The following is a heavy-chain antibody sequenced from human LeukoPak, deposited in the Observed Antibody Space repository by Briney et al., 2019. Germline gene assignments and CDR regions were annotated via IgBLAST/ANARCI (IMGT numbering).Heavy chain of an antibody. CDR2: IINTSSII. CDR1: GFTFSSYS. D-gene: IGHD6-19*01. Sequence: GGSLTLSCTVSGFTFSSYSMNWVRQAPAKGLDWVSYIINTSSIIYYPDSLKGRITISRNNAKNSLYLQMNSVRDEDTAVYYCARDRDSSGRTFDYWGQGTLVTVS. J-gene: IGHJ4*02. CDR3: ARDRDSSGRTFDY. V-gene: IGHV3-48*02.